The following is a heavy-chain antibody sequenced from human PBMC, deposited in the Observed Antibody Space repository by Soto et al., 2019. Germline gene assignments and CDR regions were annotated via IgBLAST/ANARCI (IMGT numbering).Heavy chain of an antibody. CDR2: IYHTGST. Sequence: SETLSLTCTVSGGSMSRGDYYWSWIRQPPGKGLEWIGFIYHTGSTYYSPSLKSRVAISVDTSKNQFSLKLSSVTAADTAVYYCARRYGPGFDYWGQGTLVTVSS. D-gene: IGHD4-17*01. CDR3: ARRYGPGFDY. J-gene: IGHJ4*02. CDR1: GGSMSRGDYY. V-gene: IGHV4-30-4*01.